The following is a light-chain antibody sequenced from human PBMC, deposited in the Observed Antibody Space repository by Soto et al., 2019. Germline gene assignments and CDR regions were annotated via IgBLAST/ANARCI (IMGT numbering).Light chain of an antibody. CDR2: NIN. V-gene: IGLV8-61*01. J-gene: IGLJ3*02. Sequence: QTVVTQEASFSVSPGRTVILTCGLSSGSVSPSYYPSWYQQTPGQAPRTLIYNINTRSSGVPDRFSGSILGTKAALTITGAQADDDSDYCCVLCIDSGLVFGGGTKLTVL. CDR1: SGSVSPSYY. CDR3: VLCIDSGLV.